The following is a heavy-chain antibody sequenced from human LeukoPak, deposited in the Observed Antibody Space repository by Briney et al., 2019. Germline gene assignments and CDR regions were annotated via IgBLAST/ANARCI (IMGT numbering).Heavy chain of an antibody. D-gene: IGHD3-3*01. J-gene: IGHJ4*02. CDR1: GFTFSNYV. CDR2: ISSSGSTI. V-gene: IGHV3-11*01. Sequence: GGSLRLSCAASGFTFSNYVMSWIRQAPGKGLEWVSYISSSGSTIYYADSVKGRFTISRDNAKNSLYLQMNSLRAEDTAVYYCARSDEFYDFWSGYLFDYWGQGTLVTVSS. CDR3: ARSDEFYDFWSGYLFDY.